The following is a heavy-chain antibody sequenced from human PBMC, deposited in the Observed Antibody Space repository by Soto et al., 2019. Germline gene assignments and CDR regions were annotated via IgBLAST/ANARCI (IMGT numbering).Heavy chain of an antibody. J-gene: IGHJ4*02. CDR2: INYDGSST. Sequence: GGSLRLSCAASGFTFSTYWMHWVHQAPGKGLVWVSRINYDGSSTDYADSVKGRFTISRDNAKNTLYLQMNTLTAEDTAVYYCTRGPRPTSVGTGAYWGQGTLVTSPQ. CDR3: TRGPRPTSVGTGAY. CDR1: GFTFSTYW. D-gene: IGHD3-10*01. V-gene: IGHV3-74*01.